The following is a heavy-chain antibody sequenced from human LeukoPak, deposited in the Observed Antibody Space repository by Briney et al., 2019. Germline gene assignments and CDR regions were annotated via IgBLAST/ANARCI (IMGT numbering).Heavy chain of an antibody. CDR1: GGSISSYY. D-gene: IGHD3-3*01. CDR3: ARSGRITIFGVVENYYMDV. V-gene: IGHV4-4*09. Sequence: KPSETLSLTCPVSGGSISSYYWSWIRQPPGKGLEWIGYIYTSGSTNYNPSLKSRVTISVDTSKNQFSLKLSSVTAADTAVYYCARSGRITIFGVVENYYMDVWGKGTTVTVSS. CDR2: IYTSGST. J-gene: IGHJ6*03.